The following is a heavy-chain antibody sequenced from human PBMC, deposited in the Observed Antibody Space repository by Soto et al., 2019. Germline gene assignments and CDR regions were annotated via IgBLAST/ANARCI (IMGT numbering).Heavy chain of an antibody. V-gene: IGHV1-24*01. CDR2: FDPEDGET. D-gene: IGHD3-9*01. J-gene: IGHJ5*02. CDR1: GYTLTELS. CDR3: AHATYYDILTGYPPQFDP. Sequence: ASVKVSCKVSGYTLTELSMHWVRQAPGKGLEWMGGFDPEDGETIYAQKFQGRVTMTEDTSTDTAYMELSSLRSEDTAVYYCAHATYYDILTGYPPQFDPWGQG.